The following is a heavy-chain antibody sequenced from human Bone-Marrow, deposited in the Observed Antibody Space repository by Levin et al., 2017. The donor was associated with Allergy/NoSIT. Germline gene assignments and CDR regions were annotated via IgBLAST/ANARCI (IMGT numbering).Heavy chain of an antibody. CDR1: GFPFRSSA. D-gene: IGHD3-9*01. J-gene: IGHJ4*02. Sequence: LSLTCAASGFPFRSSAMNWVRQAPGRGLEWVSTIDGRTRNTHYADSVKGRFTISRDNSENTLYLQMNSLRAEDTALYYCATWLSHHFDYWGQGTLVTVSS. CDR3: ATWLSHHFDY. CDR2: IDGRTRNT. V-gene: IGHV3-23*01.